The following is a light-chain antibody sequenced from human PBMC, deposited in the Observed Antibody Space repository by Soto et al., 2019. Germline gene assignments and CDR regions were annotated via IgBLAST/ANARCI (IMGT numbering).Light chain of an antibody. CDR2: DVI. CDR3: FSYTSSTMYV. V-gene: IGLV2-14*03. CDR1: SSDIGGYKY. Sequence: QSALTQPASVSGSPGQSTTISCTGSSSDIGGYKYVSWYQHHPGKAPQLIIFDVINRPSGVSNRFSGSKSGNTASLTIFGLQAEDEADYYCFSYTSSTMYVFGTGTKVTVL. J-gene: IGLJ1*01.